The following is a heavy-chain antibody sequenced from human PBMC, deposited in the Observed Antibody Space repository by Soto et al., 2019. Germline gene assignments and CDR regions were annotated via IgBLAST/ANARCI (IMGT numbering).Heavy chain of an antibody. CDR3: ARARDFWSGYYPRSYMDV. V-gene: IGHV4-59*01. Sequence: SETLSLTCTVSGGSISSYYWSWIRQPPGKGLEWIGYIYYSGSTNYNPSLKSRVTISVDTSKNQFSLKLSSVTAADTAVYYCARARDFWSGYYPRSYMDVWGQGTTVTLSS. CDR2: IYYSGST. D-gene: IGHD3-3*01. J-gene: IGHJ6*02. CDR1: GGSISSYY.